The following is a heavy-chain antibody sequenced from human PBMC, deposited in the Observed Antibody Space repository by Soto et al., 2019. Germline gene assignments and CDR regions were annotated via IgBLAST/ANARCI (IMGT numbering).Heavy chain of an antibody. J-gene: IGHJ4*02. CDR2: IIPIFGTA. D-gene: IGHD3-22*01. Sequence: SVKVSCKASGGTFSSYAISWVRQAPGQGLEWMGGIIPIFGTANYAQKFQGRVTITADESTSTAYMELSSLRSEDTAVYYCAREAPNYYDSSGYYPLDYWGQGTLVTVSS. CDR3: AREAPNYYDSSGYYPLDY. CDR1: GGTFSSYA. V-gene: IGHV1-69*13.